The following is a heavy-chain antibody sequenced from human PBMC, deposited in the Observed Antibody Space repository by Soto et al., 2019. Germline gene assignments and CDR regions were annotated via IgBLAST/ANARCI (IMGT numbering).Heavy chain of an antibody. J-gene: IGHJ3*02. V-gene: IGHV3-33*01. Sequence: QVQLVQSGGGVVQPGRSLRLSCAASGFTFSSHGIHWVRQAPGKGLEWVAVIWYDGSNQYYADSVKGRFTVSRDNSKNMVFLQMSSLRAEDTAVYYCARASPLSGSALYPYDASDIWGQGTMVIVSS. D-gene: IGHD2-15*01. CDR1: GFTFSSHG. CDR2: IWYDGSNQ. CDR3: ARASPLSGSALYPYDASDI.